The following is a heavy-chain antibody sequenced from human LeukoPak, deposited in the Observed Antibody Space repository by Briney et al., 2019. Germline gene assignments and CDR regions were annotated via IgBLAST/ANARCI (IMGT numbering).Heavy chain of an antibody. V-gene: IGHV3-23*01. Sequence: GGSLRLSCAASGFTFSSYAMSWVRQAPGKGLEWVSAISGSGGGAYYADPVKGRFTISRDNSKNTLYLQMNSLRAEDTAVYYCAKDSSYYDSSGYYPDYWGQGTLVTVSS. J-gene: IGHJ4*02. CDR3: AKDSSYYDSSGYYPDY. D-gene: IGHD3-22*01. CDR1: GFTFSSYA. CDR2: ISGSGGGA.